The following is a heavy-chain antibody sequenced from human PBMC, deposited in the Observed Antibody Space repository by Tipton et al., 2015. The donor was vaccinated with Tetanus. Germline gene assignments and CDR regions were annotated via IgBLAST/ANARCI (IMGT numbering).Heavy chain of an antibody. J-gene: IGHJ4*02. CDR3: VREINGGNSGYDYYFDN. V-gene: IGHV1-18*01. Sequence: QSGAEVKMPGDSVKVSCKASFGSTFDSFIITWVRQAPGQGLEWMGWIRAHNGDTKYAQKFQGRVTLTTDTSTMTAYVEVRSLRSDDTAVYYCVREINGGNSGYDYYFDNWGQGTLVTVSA. D-gene: IGHD5-12*01. CDR1: FGSTFDSFI. CDR2: IRAHNGDT.